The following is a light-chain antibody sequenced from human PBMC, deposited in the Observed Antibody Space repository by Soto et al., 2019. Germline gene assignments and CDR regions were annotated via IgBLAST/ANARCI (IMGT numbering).Light chain of an antibody. CDR3: AAWDDSLNGDNYV. V-gene: IGLV1-44*01. CDR1: SSNIGSNT. CDR2: SNN. J-gene: IGLJ1*01. Sequence: QSVLTQPPSASGTPGQRVTISCSRSSSNIGSNTVNWYQQLPGTAPKLLIYSNNQRPSGVPDRFSGSKSGTSASLAISGLQPEDEADYYCAAWDDSLNGDNYVFGTGTKVTVL.